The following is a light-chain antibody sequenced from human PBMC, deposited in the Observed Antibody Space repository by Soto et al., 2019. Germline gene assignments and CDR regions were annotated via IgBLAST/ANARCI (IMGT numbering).Light chain of an antibody. V-gene: IGKV1-9*01. CDR2: DAS. J-gene: IGKJ2*01. Sequence: DIQLTQSPSFLSASVGDRVTITCRASQGISSYLGWYQQKAGRAPKLLIYDASTLQRGFSSRYSGCGSGTELTLTISSLQPEDFAVFYFQHLNTHPPDTFGQGTMLEIK. CDR3: QHLNTHPPDT. CDR1: QGISSY.